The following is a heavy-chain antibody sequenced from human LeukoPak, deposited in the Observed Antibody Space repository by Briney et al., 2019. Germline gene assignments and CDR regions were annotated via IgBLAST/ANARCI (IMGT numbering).Heavy chain of an antibody. D-gene: IGHD5-18*01. V-gene: IGHV3-7*01. CDR1: GFTFSSYW. CDR3: ARDLSGVTGYTYGRGIDY. J-gene: IGHJ4*02. CDR2: IKKDGSEK. Sequence: TGGSLRLSCAASGFTFSSYWMSWVRQAPGKGLEWVANIKKDGSEKYYVDSVKGRFTISRDNAKTSLYLQMNSLRAEDTAVYYFARDLSGVTGYTYGRGIDYWGQGTLVTVSS.